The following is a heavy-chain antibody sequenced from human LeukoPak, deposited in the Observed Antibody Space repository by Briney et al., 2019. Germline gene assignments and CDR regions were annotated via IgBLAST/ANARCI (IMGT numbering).Heavy chain of an antibody. Sequence: GGSLRLSCAASGFTFSAYSMNWVRQAPGKGLELVSSISTSSSHMYYADSVKGRFTISRDNARNSLYLQMNSLRAEDTAVYYCARGSEWELLSCDHWGQGTLVTVSS. CDR1: GFTFSAYS. V-gene: IGHV3-21*01. CDR3: ARGSEWELLSCDH. D-gene: IGHD1-26*01. J-gene: IGHJ5*02. CDR2: ISTSSSHM.